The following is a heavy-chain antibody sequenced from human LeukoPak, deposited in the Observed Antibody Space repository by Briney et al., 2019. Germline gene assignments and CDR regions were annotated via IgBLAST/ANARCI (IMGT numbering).Heavy chain of an antibody. Sequence: SVRVSCKASGGTFSSYAISWVRQAPGQGLEWMGRIIPIFGTANYAQKFQGRVTITTDESTSTAYMELSSLRSEDTAVYYCARDDLYDYVWGSYRAAAFDIWGQGTMVTVSS. CDR3: ARDDLYDYVWGSYRAAAFDI. CDR1: GGTFSSYA. D-gene: IGHD3-16*02. CDR2: IIPIFGTA. V-gene: IGHV1-69*05. J-gene: IGHJ3*02.